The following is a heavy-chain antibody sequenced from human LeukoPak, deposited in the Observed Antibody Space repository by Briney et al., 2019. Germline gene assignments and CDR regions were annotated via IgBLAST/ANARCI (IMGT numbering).Heavy chain of an antibody. D-gene: IGHD3-3*01. CDR2: IYPGDSDT. V-gene: IGHV5-51*01. J-gene: IGHJ5*02. CDR1: GYSFTSYW. CDR3: ARRTKTYFGVVSNWFDP. Sequence: GESLKISCKGSGYSFTSYWIGWVRQMPGKGLEWMGIIYPGDSDTRYSPSFQGQVTISADQSISTAYLQWSSLKASDTAMYYCARRTKTYFGVVSNWFDPWGQGTLVTVSS.